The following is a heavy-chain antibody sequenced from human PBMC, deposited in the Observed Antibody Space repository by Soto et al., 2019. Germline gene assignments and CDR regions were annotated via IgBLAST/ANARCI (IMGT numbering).Heavy chain of an antibody. Sequence: EVHLLESGGGLVQPGGSLRLSCAASGFSFNIYAMKWVRQAPGKGLECVSAISVGGGNTYYADSVKGQFTISRDNSKNTLYLQMKSLRDDDTAVYYCAKAPTYDYYYYMDVWGKGTTVTVSS. V-gene: IGHV3-23*01. CDR2: ISVGGGNT. J-gene: IGHJ6*03. CDR1: GFSFNIYA. CDR3: AKAPTYDYYYYMDV.